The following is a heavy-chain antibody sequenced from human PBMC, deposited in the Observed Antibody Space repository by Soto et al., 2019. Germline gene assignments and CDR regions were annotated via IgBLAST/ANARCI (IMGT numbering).Heavy chain of an antibody. D-gene: IGHD3-10*01. Sequence: SETLSLTCAVSGGSISSSNWWSWVRQPPGKGLEWIGEIYHSGSTNYNPSLKSRVTISVDKSKNQFSLKLSSVTAADTAVYYCARGGPPNYGSGSSFDYWGQGTLVTVSS. CDR2: IYHSGST. J-gene: IGHJ4*02. V-gene: IGHV4-4*02. CDR1: GGSISSSNW. CDR3: ARGGPPNYGSGSSFDY.